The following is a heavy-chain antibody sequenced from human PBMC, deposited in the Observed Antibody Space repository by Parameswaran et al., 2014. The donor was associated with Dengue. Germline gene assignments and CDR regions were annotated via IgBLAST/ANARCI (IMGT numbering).Heavy chain of an antibody. Sequence: VRQAPGKGLEWVSSISSSSSYIYYADSVKGRFTISRDNAKNSLYLQMNSLRAEDTAVYYCARGFHNDYYGMDVWGQGTTVTVSS. CDR3: ARGFHNDYYGMDV. D-gene: IGHD2-8*01. J-gene: IGHJ6*02. V-gene: IGHV3-21*01. CDR2: ISSSSSYI.